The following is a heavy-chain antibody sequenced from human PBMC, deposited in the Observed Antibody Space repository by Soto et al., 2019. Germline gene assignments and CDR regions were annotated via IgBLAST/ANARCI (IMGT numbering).Heavy chain of an antibody. CDR1: GGSMSNFH. J-gene: IGHJ4*02. V-gene: IGHV4-59*01. Sequence: ETLSLTGNDSGGSMSNFHLSWIRQPPGKGLEWIGYIYYSGNYYNPSLTSRVSMSLDKSKNQLYLHLKSVTAADTALYFWALGGYNYGRPFDFWGQGTRVTVSS. CDR3: ALGGYNYGRPFDF. D-gene: IGHD5-18*01. CDR2: IYYSGN.